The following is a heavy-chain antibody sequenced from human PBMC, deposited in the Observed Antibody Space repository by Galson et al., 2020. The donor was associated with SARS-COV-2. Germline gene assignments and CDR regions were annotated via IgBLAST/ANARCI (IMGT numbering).Heavy chain of an antibody. CDR2: IRSKAHGGTT. CDR1: GFTLGDYG. V-gene: IGHV3-49*04. Sequence: GGSLRLSCTTSGFTLGDYGMSWVRQAPGKGLEWVGLIRSKAHGGTTEYAASVKGRFTISRDDSKSIAYLQMNSLKNDDTAVYYCTRSMTSSWFAYGLVVWGQGTTVTVSS. J-gene: IGHJ6*02. CDR3: TRSMTSSWFAYGLVV. D-gene: IGHD6-13*01.